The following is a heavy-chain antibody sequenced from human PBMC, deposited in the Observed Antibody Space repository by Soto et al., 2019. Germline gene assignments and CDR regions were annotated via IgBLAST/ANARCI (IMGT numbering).Heavy chain of an antibody. CDR2: IYYDERT. Sequence: SETLCVTCTVAGGSIGNHGWSWIRQTPGKGLEWIGYIYYDERTNYNPSLTSRVTMSVDTSKNQFSLRLRSVTAADTALYYCARGLALYGDADFDSWGQGTLVTVSS. CDR3: ARGLALYGDADFDS. CDR1: GGSIGNHG. V-gene: IGHV4-59*11. J-gene: IGHJ5*01. D-gene: IGHD4-17*01.